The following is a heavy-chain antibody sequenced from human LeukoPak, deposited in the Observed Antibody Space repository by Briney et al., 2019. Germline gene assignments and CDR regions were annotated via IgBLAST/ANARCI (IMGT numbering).Heavy chain of an antibody. CDR3: AKAITEYYYYMDV. CDR2: ISYDGSNK. D-gene: IGHD5-24*01. CDR1: GFTFSSYG. V-gene: IGHV3-30*18. J-gene: IGHJ6*03. Sequence: GRSLRLSCAASGFTFSSYGMHWVRQAPGKGLEWVAVISYDGSNKYYADSAKGRFTISRDNSKNTLYLQMNSLRAEDTAVYYCAKAITEYYYYMDVWGKGTTVTVSS.